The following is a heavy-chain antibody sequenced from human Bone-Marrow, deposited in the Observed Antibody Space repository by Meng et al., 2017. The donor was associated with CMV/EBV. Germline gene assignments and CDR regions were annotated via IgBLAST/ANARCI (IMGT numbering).Heavy chain of an antibody. V-gene: IGHV3-21*01. CDR3: ARGGGYCSSTSCYGDP. D-gene: IGHD2-2*01. J-gene: IGHJ5*02. CDR2: ISSSSSYI. Sequence: GGSLRLSCAASGFTFSSYSMNWVRQAPGKGLEWVSSISSSSSYIYYADSVKGRFTISRDNAKNSLYLQMNSLRAEDTAVYYCARGGGYCSSTSCYGDPWGQGTLVTVSS. CDR1: GFTFSSYS.